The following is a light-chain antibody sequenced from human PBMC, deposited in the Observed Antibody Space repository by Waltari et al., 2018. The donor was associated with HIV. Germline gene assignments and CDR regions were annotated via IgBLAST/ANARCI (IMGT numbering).Light chain of an antibody. CDR1: SRTVVGYNY. V-gene: IGLV2-14*01. CDR3: SSYTSSSTRVV. CDR2: EVS. J-gene: IGLJ2*01. Sequence: QSALTQPASVAGSRGQSITLSCTGTSRTVVGYNYVLWYEQHQGKAPKLMIYEVSNRPSGVSNRFSGSKSGNTASLTISGLQAEDEADYYCSSYTSSSTRVVFGGGTKLTVL.